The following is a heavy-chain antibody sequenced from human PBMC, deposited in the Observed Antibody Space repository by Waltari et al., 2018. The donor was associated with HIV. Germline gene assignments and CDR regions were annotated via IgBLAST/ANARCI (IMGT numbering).Heavy chain of an antibody. V-gene: IGHV3-15*01. J-gene: IGHJ6*02. D-gene: IGHD3-10*01. CDR1: GFTVSNAW. CDR3: TTLVLLGVGMDV. CDR2: IKSKTDGGTT. Sequence: EVPLVESGGGVVKPGGSLRLSCAASGFTVSNAWMSWVRQAPGKGLEWVGRIKSKTDGGTTDYAAPVKGRFTISRDDSKNTLYLQMNSLKTEDTAVYYCTTLVLLGVGMDVWGQGTTVTVSS.